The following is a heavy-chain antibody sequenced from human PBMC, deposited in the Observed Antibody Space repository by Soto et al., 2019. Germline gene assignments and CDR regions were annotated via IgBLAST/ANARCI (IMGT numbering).Heavy chain of an antibody. CDR2: ISSSSDSI. CDR1: GFSFSSHS. J-gene: IGHJ4*02. D-gene: IGHD3-16*01. CDR3: ASWAGGNLLGPFDY. V-gene: IGHV3-48*01. Sequence: EVQLVESGGGLVQPGGSLRLSCTVSGFSFSSHSMNWVRQAPGKGLEWVSYISSSSDSIYYADSVKGRFTISRDNAKNSLYLQVNSLTAEDTAVYYCASWAGGNLLGPFDYWGQGTLVTVSS.